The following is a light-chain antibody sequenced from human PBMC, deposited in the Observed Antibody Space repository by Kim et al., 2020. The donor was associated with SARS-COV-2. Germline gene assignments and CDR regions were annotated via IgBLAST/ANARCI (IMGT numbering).Light chain of an antibody. CDR1: QSVSSN. V-gene: IGKV3-15*01. Sequence: EIVMTQSPATLSVSPGERATLSCRASQSVSSNLAWYQRKPGQAPRLLIYGASTRATGTPVRFSGSGSGTEFTLTISSLQSEDFAVYYCQQYNNWPPLYTFGQGTKLEI. J-gene: IGKJ2*01. CDR3: QQYNNWPPLYT. CDR2: GAS.